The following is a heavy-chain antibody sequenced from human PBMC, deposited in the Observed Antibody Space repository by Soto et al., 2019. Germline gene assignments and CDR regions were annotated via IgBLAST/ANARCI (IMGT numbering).Heavy chain of an antibody. CDR2: ISAYNGNT. CDR3: ARVGVNMIVVYAFDI. CDR1: GYTFTSYG. J-gene: IGHJ3*02. V-gene: IGHV1-18*01. Sequence: GASVKVSCKASGYTFTSYGISWVRQAPGQGLEWMGWISAYNGNTNYAQRLQGRVTMTTDTSTSTAYMELRSLRSDDTAVYYCARVGVNMIVVYAFDIWGQGTMVTVSS. D-gene: IGHD3-22*01.